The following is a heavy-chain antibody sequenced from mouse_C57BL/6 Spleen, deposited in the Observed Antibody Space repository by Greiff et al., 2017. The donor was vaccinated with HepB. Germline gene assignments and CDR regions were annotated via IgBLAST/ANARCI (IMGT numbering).Heavy chain of an antibody. V-gene: IGHV1-52*01. Sequence: QVHVKQPGAELVRPGSSVKLSCKASGYTFTSYWMHWVKQRPIQGLEWIGNIDPSDSETHYNQKFKDKATLTVDKSSSTAYMQLSSLTSEDSAVYYCARGDYDDAMDYWGQGTSVTVSS. J-gene: IGHJ4*01. D-gene: IGHD2-4*01. CDR1: GYTFTSYW. CDR2: IDPSDSET. CDR3: ARGDYDDAMDY.